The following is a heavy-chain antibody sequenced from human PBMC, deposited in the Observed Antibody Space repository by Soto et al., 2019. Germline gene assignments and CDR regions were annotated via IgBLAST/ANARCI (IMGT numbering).Heavy chain of an antibody. D-gene: IGHD2-2*01. Sequence: PETLSHTCAVARDSIPSGNLWCGVRHPPRKGREWIGTISHSGTTYYNPSLKSRVTISIDTSKNQLSLKLTSVTAADTALYYGTRGYSSTHNGFRKGMDLWGKGTMVT. V-gene: IGHV4-38-2*01. J-gene: IGHJ6*04. CDR1: RDSIPSGNL. CDR3: TRGYSSTHNGFRKGMDL. CDR2: ISHSGTT.